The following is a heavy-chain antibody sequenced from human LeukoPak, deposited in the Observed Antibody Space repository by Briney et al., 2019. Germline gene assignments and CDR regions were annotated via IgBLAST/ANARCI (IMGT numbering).Heavy chain of an antibody. CDR1: GGSISSGSYY. J-gene: IGHJ4*02. Sequence: SETLSLTCTVSGGSISSGSYYWGWIRQPPGKGLEWIGNIYYSGSTSYNPSLKSRVTISVDTSKNQFSLKLSSVTAADTAVYYCARGPPAGFYYFDYWGQGTLVTVSS. CDR2: IYYSGST. CDR3: ARGPPAGFYYFDY. V-gene: IGHV4-39*01. D-gene: IGHD6-13*01.